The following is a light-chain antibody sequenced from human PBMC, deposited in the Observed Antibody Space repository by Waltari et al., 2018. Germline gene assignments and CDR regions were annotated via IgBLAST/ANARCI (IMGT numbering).Light chain of an antibody. CDR1: SSDVGGYNY. Sequence: QSALTQPRSVSGSPGQSVTISCTGTSSDVGGYNYSSWYQQHPGKAPKLMIYDVSKRPSGVPDRFSGSKSGNTASLTISGLQAEDESDYDCCSYAGSYVFGTGTKVTVL. V-gene: IGLV2-11*01. J-gene: IGLJ1*01. CDR3: CSYAGSYV. CDR2: DVS.